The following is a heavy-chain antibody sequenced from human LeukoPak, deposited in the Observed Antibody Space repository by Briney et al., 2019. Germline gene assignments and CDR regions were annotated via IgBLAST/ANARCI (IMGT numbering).Heavy chain of an antibody. D-gene: IGHD3-22*01. J-gene: IGHJ4*02. CDR2: IKQDGSEK. CDR1: GFTFSGYW. V-gene: IGHV3-7*01. CDR3: ARPASPYYYDSSGYSH. Sequence: PGGSLRLSCAASGFTFSGYWMSWVRQAPGKGLEWVANIKQDGSEKYYVDSVKGRFTISRDNAKNSLYLQMNSLRAEDTAVYYCARPASPYYYDSSGYSHWGQGTLVTVSS.